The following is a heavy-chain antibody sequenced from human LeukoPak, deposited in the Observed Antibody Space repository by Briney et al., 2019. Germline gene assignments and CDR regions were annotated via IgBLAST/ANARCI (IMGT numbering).Heavy chain of an antibody. J-gene: IGHJ4*02. CDR2: IYSGGST. V-gene: IGHV3-66*01. CDR3: AREMWDSYGYVDY. Sequence: GGSLRLSCAASAYTLSRNYMSWVRHSPGGALEWVSVIYSGGSTYYADSVKGRFTISRDNSKNTLYLQMNSLRAEDTAVYYCAREMWDSYGYVDYWGQGTLVTVSS. CDR1: AYTLSRNY. D-gene: IGHD5-18*01.